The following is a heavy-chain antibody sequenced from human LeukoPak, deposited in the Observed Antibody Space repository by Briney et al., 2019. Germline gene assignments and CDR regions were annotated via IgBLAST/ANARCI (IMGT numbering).Heavy chain of an antibody. J-gene: IGHJ4*02. CDR1: GFTFSSYG. CDR3: AKGGGYYYDSSGYLHGFDY. Sequence: GGSLRLSCAASGFTFSSYGMHWVRQAPGKGLEWAAVISYDGSNKYYADSVKGRFTISRDNSKNTLYLQMNSLRAEDTAVYYCAKGGGYYYDSSGYLHGFDYWGQGTLVTVSS. V-gene: IGHV3-30*18. CDR2: ISYDGSNK. D-gene: IGHD3-22*01.